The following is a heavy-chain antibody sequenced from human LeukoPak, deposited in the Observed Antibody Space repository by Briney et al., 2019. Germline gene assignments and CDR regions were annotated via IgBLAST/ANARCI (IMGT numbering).Heavy chain of an antibody. D-gene: IGHD5-12*01. J-gene: IGHJ4*02. Sequence: GGSLRLSCAASGFTFSSYSMNWVRQAPGKGLEWVSSISSSSSYIYYADSVKGRFTIPRDNAKNSLYLQMNSLRAEDTAVYYCARDSGYDLGGYDYWGRGTLVTVSS. CDR1: GFTFSSYS. CDR2: ISSSSSYI. CDR3: ARDSGYDLGGYDY. V-gene: IGHV3-21*01.